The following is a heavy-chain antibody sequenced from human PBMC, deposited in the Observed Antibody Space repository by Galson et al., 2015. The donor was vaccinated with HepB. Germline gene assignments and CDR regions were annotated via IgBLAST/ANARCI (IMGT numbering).Heavy chain of an antibody. J-gene: IGHJ4*02. CDR2: IYYTGNT. D-gene: IGHD5-18*01. Sequence: ETLSLTCTVSGASISSSLYYWVWIRQPPERGLEWIGSIYYTGNTYYTSSLKSRVTISMDMSKNQFSLKVNSVTAADTAVYYCARAAGDSSTYANDYWGQGTLVTVSS. CDR1: GASISSSLYY. CDR3: ARAAGDSSTYANDY. V-gene: IGHV4-39*07.